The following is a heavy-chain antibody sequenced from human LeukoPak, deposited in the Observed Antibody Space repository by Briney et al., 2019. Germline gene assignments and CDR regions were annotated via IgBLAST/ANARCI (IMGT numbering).Heavy chain of an antibody. CDR2: IYSGGST. J-gene: IGHJ4*02. Sequence: GGSLRLSCAASGFTFSSNYMSWVRQAPGKGLEWVSIIYSGGSTFYADSVKGRFNISRDSSNNVLYLRMNSLRAEDTAVYYCAKGRRSGSSSYFDHWGQGILVTVSS. CDR3: AKGRRSGSSSYFDH. CDR1: GFTFSSNY. D-gene: IGHD6-6*01. V-gene: IGHV3-53*01.